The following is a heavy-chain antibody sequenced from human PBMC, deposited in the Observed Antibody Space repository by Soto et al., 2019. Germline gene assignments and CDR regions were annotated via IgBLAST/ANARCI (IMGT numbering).Heavy chain of an antibody. J-gene: IGHJ6*02. Sequence: QVPLVQSGAEVKKPGASVKVSCKASGYTFTGYYMHWVRHAPGQGLEWMGWINPNSGGTNYAQKFQGWVTMTRDTSISTAYMELSRLRSDDTAVYYCARDRTGPWATIDYYGMDVWGQGTTVTVSS. CDR1: GYTFTGYY. CDR3: ARDRTGPWATIDYYGMDV. V-gene: IGHV1-2*04. D-gene: IGHD5-12*01. CDR2: INPNSGGT.